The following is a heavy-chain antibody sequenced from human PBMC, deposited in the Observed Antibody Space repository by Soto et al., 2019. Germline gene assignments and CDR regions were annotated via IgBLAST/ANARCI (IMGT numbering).Heavy chain of an antibody. CDR3: TRDASRDSSARGWFDP. CDR1: GFTFRSFT. CDR2: ISSNSAYI. V-gene: IGHV3-21*01. Sequence: GGSLRLSCAASGFTFRSFTMNWVRQAPGKGLEWVSTISSNSAYIYYTDALRGRFTISRDNAKNSLHLQMNSLRAEDTAVYYCTRDASRDSSARGWFDPWGPGTLVTISS. D-gene: IGHD6-13*01. J-gene: IGHJ5*02.